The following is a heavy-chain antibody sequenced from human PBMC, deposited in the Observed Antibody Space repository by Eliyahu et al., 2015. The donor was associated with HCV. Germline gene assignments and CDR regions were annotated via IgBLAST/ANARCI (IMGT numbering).Heavy chain of an antibody. J-gene: IGHJ4*02. Sequence: EVQLLESGGGLVQPGGSLRLSCAAXGFPFSSDAMXWVRQAPGKGLEWVSAISGSGGSTYYADSVKGRFTISRDNSKNTLYLQMNSLRAEDTAVYYCAKEVRGTGNPFDYWGQGTLVTVSS. CDR1: GFPFSSDA. V-gene: IGHV3-23*01. CDR3: AKEVRGTGNPFDY. D-gene: IGHD1-1*01. CDR2: ISGSGGST.